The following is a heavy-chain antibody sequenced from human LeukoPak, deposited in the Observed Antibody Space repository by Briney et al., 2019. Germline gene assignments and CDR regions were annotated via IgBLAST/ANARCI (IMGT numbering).Heavy chain of an antibody. CDR3: AKDRTAVAGDY. CDR2: ISYDGSNK. CDR1: GFTFSSYG. D-gene: IGHD6-19*01. V-gene: IGHV3-30*18. Sequence: PGGSLRLSCAASGFTFSSYGMHWVRLAPGKGLEWVAVISYDGSNKYYADSVKGRFTISRDNSKNTLYLQMNSLRAEDTAVYYCAKDRTAVAGDYWGQGTLVTVSS. J-gene: IGHJ4*02.